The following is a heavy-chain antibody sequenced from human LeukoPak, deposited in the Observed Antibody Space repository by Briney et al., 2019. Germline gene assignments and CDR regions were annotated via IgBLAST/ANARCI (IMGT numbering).Heavy chain of an antibody. CDR1: GGSISSYY. V-gene: IGHV4-4*07. CDR2: IYTSGST. D-gene: IGHD3-3*01. J-gene: IGHJ6*03. Sequence: PSETLSLTCTVSGGSISSYYWSWIRQPAGKGLEWIGRIYTSGSTNYNPSLKSRVTIPVDTSKNQFSLKLSSVTAADTAVYYCARGPYDFWSGYPYYYMDVWGKGTTVTVSS. CDR3: ARGPYDFWSGYPYYYMDV.